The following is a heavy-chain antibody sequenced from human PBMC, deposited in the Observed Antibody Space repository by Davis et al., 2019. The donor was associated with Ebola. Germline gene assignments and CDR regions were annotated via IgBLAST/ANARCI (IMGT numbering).Heavy chain of an antibody. CDR1: GFTFSSYS. J-gene: IGHJ6*02. CDR3: ARELFVVVPARYYYYGMDV. Sequence: GGSLRLSCAASGFTFSSYSMNWVRQAPGKGLEWVSSISSSSSYIYYADSVKGRFTISRDNAKNSLYLQMNSLRAEDTAVYYCARELFVVVPARYYYYGMDVWGQGTTVTVSS. V-gene: IGHV3-21*01. CDR2: ISSSSSYI. D-gene: IGHD2-2*01.